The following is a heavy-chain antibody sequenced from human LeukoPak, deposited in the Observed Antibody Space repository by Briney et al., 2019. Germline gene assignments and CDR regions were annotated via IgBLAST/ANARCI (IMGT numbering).Heavy chain of an antibody. V-gene: IGHV1-69*02. J-gene: IGHJ5*02. D-gene: IGHD6-19*01. Sequence: ASVKVSCKASGGTFSSYTISWVRQAPGQGPEWMGRIIPILGIANYAQKFQGRVTITADKSTSTAYMELSSLRSEDTAVYYCARATTGYSSGWYNWFDPWGQGTLVTVSS. CDR2: IIPILGIA. CDR3: ARATTGYSSGWYNWFDP. CDR1: GGTFSSYT.